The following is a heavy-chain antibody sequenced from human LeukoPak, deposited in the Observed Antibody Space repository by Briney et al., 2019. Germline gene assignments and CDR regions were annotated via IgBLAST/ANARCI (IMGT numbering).Heavy chain of an antibody. Sequence: PSETLSLTCTVSGGSISSYDWSWIRQPAGKGLEWIGRIYTSGSPTYNPSLKSRVTMSLGTSKKQFSLKLTSVTAADTAVYYCARLTSSWYQDWYFDLWGRGTLVTVSS. CDR3: ARLTSSWYQDWYFDL. CDR2: IYTSGSP. J-gene: IGHJ2*01. V-gene: IGHV4-4*07. D-gene: IGHD6-13*01. CDR1: GGSISSYD.